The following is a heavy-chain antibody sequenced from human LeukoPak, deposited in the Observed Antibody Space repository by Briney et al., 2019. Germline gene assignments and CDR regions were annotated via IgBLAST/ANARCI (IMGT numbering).Heavy chain of an antibody. CDR2: VSLEGVR. CDR3: SGENGAFSPFGY. Sequence: PSETLSLTCGVSGGSITTTNWWSWVRQFPGQGLQWIGEVSLEGVRNYSPSLTSRVTMSLDRAKNLLSLNLNSVTAADTAVYYCSGENGAFSPFGYWGQGILVTV. J-gene: IGHJ4*02. CDR1: GGSITTTNW. V-gene: IGHV4-4*02. D-gene: IGHD2-8*01.